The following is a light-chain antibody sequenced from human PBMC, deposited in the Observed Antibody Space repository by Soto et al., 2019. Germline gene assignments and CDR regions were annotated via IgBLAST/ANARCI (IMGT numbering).Light chain of an antibody. CDR2: GAS. CDR1: QSVSSN. Sequence: EKVMTQSPATLSVSPGERATLSCRASQSVSSNLAWYQQKPGQAPRLLIYGASTRATGIPARFSGSGSGTEFTLTISSLQSEDFAVYCCQQYNNWPWTFGQGTKVEIK. CDR3: QQYNNWPWT. V-gene: IGKV3D-15*01. J-gene: IGKJ1*01.